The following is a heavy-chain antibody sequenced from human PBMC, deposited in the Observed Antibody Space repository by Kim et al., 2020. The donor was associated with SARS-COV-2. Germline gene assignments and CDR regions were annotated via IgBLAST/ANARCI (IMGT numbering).Heavy chain of an antibody. J-gene: IGHJ4*02. CDR2: IWYDGSNK. D-gene: IGHD6-19*01. CDR1: GFTFSSYA. CDR3: AKDGRQWLANYFDY. V-gene: IGHV3-33*06. Sequence: GGSLRLSCAASGFTFSSYAMHWVRQAPGKGLEWVAVIWYDGSNKYYADSVKGRFTISRDNSKNTLYLQMNSLRAEDTAVYYCAKDGRQWLANYFDYWGQGTLVTVSS.